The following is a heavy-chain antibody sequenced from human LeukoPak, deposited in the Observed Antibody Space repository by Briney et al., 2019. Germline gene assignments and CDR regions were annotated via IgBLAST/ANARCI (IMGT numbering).Heavy chain of an antibody. Sequence: PSETLSLTCTVSGGSISSYYWSWIRQPPGKGLELIGVYYSGSTKYNPSLKSRATVSIDTSKNQLSLKLSSVAAADTAMYYCARQTSHFTMGSFVYWGQGNLVTVSS. CDR2: VYYSGST. CDR1: GGSISSYY. D-gene: IGHD3-10*01. V-gene: IGHV4-59*01. J-gene: IGHJ4*02. CDR3: ARQTSHFTMGSFVY.